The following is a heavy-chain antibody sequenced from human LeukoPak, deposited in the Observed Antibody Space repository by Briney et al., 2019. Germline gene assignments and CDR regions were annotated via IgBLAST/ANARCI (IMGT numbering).Heavy chain of an antibody. CDR3: AKTIVPTMTSDY. CDR2: ITGSGGTT. CDR1: GFTFTSYA. J-gene: IGHJ4*02. D-gene: IGHD2-8*01. V-gene: IGHV3-23*01. Sequence: PGGSLRLSCAASGFTFTSYAVSWVRQTPGEGLEWVSAITGSGGTTYYADSVKGRLTISRDNSRNTLYLHMNSLRAEDTAVYYCAKTIVPTMTSDYWGQGTLVTVSS.